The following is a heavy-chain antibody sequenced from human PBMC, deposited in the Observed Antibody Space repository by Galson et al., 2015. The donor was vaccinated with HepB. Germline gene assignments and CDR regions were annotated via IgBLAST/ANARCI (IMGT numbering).Heavy chain of an antibody. CDR3: ARDPPEDSPQYFQH. Sequence: SLRLSCAASGFTFSSYSMNWVRQAPGKGLEWVSSTSSSSSYIYYADSVKGRFTISRDNAKNSLYLQMNSLRAEDTAVYYCARDPPEDSPQYFQHWGQGTLVTVSS. D-gene: IGHD2-15*01. CDR1: GFTFSSYS. CDR2: TSSSSSYI. V-gene: IGHV3-21*01. J-gene: IGHJ1*01.